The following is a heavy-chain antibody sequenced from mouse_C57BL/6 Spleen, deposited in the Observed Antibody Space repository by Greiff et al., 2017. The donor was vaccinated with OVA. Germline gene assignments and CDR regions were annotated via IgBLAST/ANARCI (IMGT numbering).Heavy chain of an antibody. D-gene: IGHD1-1*01. J-gene: IGHJ1*03. CDR3: ARPITSHWYFDV. CDR2: ISNGGGST. Sequence: EVKLVESGGGLVQPGGSLKLSCAASGFTFSDYYMYWVRQTPEKRLEWVAYISNGGGSTYYPDTVKGRFTISSNNAKNTLYLQMSRLKSEDTAMYYCARPITSHWYFDVWGTGTTVTVSS. CDR1: GFTFSDYY. V-gene: IGHV5-12*01.